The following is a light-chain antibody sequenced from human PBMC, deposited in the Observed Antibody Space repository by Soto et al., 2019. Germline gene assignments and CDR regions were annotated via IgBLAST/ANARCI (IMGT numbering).Light chain of an antibody. CDR1: QSINNN. Sequence: IVMTQSPATLTVSPGERATLSCRASQSINNNLAWYQQKPGQAPRLLIYDASTGATDIPARFSGSGSGTEFTLTISSLQSEDSAVYYCQQYQSWFTFGQGTKLEIK. J-gene: IGKJ2*01. CDR3: QQYQSWFT. V-gene: IGKV3-15*01. CDR2: DAS.